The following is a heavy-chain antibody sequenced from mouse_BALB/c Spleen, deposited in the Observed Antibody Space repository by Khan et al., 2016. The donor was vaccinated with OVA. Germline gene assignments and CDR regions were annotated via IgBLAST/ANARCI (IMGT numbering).Heavy chain of an antibody. CDR3: TRDRFDY. Sequence: QVRLQQSGAELAKPGASVKMSCKASGYTFTTYWMHWVKQRPGQGLEWIGYINPTSGYTDYNEKFNDRATLSADKSSSTAYMQLSSLTSEDSAVYYCTRDRFDYWGQGTTLTVSS. CDR1: GYTFTTYW. J-gene: IGHJ2*01. CDR2: INPTSGYT. V-gene: IGHV1-7*01.